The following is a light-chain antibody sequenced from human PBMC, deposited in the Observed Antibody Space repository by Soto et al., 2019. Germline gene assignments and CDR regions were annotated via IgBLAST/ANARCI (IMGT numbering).Light chain of an antibody. CDR2: HAS. V-gene: IGKV1-33*01. CDR3: QQYHQLPLT. CDR1: QDISNY. Sequence: DIQMTQSPSSLSASVGDRITITCQASQDISNYLNWYRQKPGKAPEVLIYHASTLETGVQSRFSGSGAGRDFTFTVSGLQPEDFATYYCQQYHQLPLTFGGGTKLEI. J-gene: IGKJ4*01.